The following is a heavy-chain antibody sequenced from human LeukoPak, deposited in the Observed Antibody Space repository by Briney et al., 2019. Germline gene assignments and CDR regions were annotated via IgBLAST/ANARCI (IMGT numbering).Heavy chain of an antibody. Sequence: GGSLRLSCAASGFTFSSYWMSWVRQAPGKGLEWVSGISGSGTNTNYADSVKGRFTISRDNSKNTVYLQMKSLRAEDTAVYYCAKSSRPVTAMAFFDYWGQGTLVTVSS. J-gene: IGHJ4*02. CDR3: AKSSRPVTAMAFFDY. CDR2: ISGSGTNT. V-gene: IGHV3-23*01. D-gene: IGHD5-18*01. CDR1: GFTFSSYW.